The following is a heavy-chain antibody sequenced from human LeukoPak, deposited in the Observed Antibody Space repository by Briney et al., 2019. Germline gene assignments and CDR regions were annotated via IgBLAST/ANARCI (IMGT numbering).Heavy chain of an antibody. CDR3: ARIAAGLFDY. J-gene: IGHJ4*02. D-gene: IGHD6-13*01. CDR2: IYHSGST. Sequence: PSETLSLTCTVSGGSISSSNWWSWVRQPPGKGLEWIGEIYHSGSTNYNPSLESRVTISVDKSKNQFSLKLSSVTAADTAVYYCARIAAGLFDYWGQGTLVTVSS. V-gene: IGHV4-4*02. CDR1: GGSISSSNW.